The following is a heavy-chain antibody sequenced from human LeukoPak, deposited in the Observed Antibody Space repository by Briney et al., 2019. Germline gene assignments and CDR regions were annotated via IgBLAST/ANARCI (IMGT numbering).Heavy chain of an antibody. CDR2: IRYDDRE. V-gene: IGHV3-30*02. Sequence: GSLRLSCEVSGFSLSEYGIHWVRQAPGKGLEWLPFIRYDDREYYADSVKGRFAISRDNSKNTLFLQMHSLRSEDTAVYYCAKDPVNHCASSVCYGLQSWGQGTLVIVSS. CDR1: GFSLSEYG. D-gene: IGHD3-22*01. CDR3: AKDPVNHCASSVCYGLQS. J-gene: IGHJ5*02.